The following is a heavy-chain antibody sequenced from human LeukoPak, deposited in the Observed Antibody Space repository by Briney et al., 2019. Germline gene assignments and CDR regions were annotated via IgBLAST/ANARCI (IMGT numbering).Heavy chain of an antibody. V-gene: IGHV3-11*01. J-gene: IGHJ2*01. D-gene: IGHD1-20*01. CDR1: GFTVSTNH. CDR3: ARDQGNWNDPRRFDC. Sequence: GGSLRLSCAASGFTVSTNHMTWVRQAPGKGLEWVSYISSSGSTIYYADSVKGRFTISRDNAKNSLYLQMSSLRAEDTALYYCARDQGNWNDPRRFDCWGRGTLATVSS. CDR2: ISSSGSTI.